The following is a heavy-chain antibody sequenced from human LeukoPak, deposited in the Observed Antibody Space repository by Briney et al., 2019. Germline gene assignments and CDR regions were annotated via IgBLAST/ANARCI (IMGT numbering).Heavy chain of an antibody. CDR3: ARSYGDSGNPFNYMDV. J-gene: IGHJ6*03. CDR2: INPSSGGT. CDR1: GYTFTGYY. V-gene: IGHV1-2*06. Sequence: GASVKVSCKASGYTFTGYYIHWVRQAPGQGLGWMGRINPSSGGTHSAQKFQGRVTMTSDTYNSKANMELRRMISDAEAMYYCARSYGDSGNPFNYMDVWGKGTTVTVSS. D-gene: IGHD2-21*01.